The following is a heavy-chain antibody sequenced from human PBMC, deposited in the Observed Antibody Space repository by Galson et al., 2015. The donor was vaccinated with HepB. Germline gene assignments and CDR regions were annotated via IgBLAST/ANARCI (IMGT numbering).Heavy chain of an antibody. D-gene: IGHD2-15*01. CDR2: ISGSGSGT. Sequence: LRLSCAASGFTFSNYAMSWVRQAPGKGLQWVSTISGSGSGTYCADSVKGRFTISRDNSKYTLYLQMNSLRAEDTAIYYCAKGCGGTCYSDYDYWGQGTLVTVSS. V-gene: IGHV3-23*01. CDR1: GFTFSNYA. CDR3: AKGCGGTCYSDYDY. J-gene: IGHJ4*02.